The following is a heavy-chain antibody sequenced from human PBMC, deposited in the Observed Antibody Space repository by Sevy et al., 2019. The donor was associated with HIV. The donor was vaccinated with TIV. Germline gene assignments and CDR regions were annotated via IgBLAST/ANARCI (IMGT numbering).Heavy chain of an antibody. CDR1: GFTFSSYD. CDR2: IRYDGSNK. V-gene: IGHV3-30*02. J-gene: IGHJ4*02. Sequence: GGSLRLSCAASGFTFSSYDMHWVRQAPGKGLEWVAFIRYDGSNKYYADSVKGRFTISRDNSKNTLYLQMNSLRAEDTAVYYCASALMAGDDFDYWGQGTLVTVSS. D-gene: IGHD3-10*01. CDR3: ASALMAGDDFDY.